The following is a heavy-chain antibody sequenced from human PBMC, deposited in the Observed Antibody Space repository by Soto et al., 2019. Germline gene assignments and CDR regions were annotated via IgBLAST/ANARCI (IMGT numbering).Heavy chain of an antibody. CDR1: GGTFSSYA. CDR3: ARAVRFLERLRYYYGMDV. Sequence: SVKVSCKASGGTFSSYAISWVRQAPGQGLEWMGGIIPILGTANYAQKFQGRVTITADESTSTAYMELSSLRSEDTAVYYCARAVRFLERLRYYYGMDVWGQGTTVTVSS. D-gene: IGHD3-3*01. V-gene: IGHV1-69*13. CDR2: IIPILGTA. J-gene: IGHJ6*02.